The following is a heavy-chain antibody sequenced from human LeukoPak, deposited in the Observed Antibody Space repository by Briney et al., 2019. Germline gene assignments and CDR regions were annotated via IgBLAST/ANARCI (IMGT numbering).Heavy chain of an antibody. D-gene: IGHD3-10*01. V-gene: IGHV4-59*01. CDR1: GGSINNYY. CDR3: ARASMVRGVILLPFDY. CDR2: IYNSGST. J-gene: IGHJ4*02. Sequence: SETLSLTCTVSGGSINNYYWSWIRQPPGKGLEWIGYIYNSGSTKYNPSLKSRVTISVDTSKNQFSLKLNSVTAADTAVYYCARASMVRGVILLPFDYWGQGTLVTVSS.